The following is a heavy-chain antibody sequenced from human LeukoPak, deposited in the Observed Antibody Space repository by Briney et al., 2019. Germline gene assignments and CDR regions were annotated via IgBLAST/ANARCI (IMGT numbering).Heavy chain of an antibody. D-gene: IGHD5-12*01. J-gene: IGHJ4*02. CDR3: APGGYSGYDHDY. CDR1: GFTFSNYW. V-gene: IGHV3-15*01. Sequence: GGSLRLSCAASGFTFSNYWMHWVRQAPGKGLEWVGRIKSKADGGTTDYAAPVKGRFTISRDDSKNTLYLQMNSLKIEDTAVYYCAPGGYSGYDHDYWGQGTLVAVSS. CDR2: IKSKADGGTT.